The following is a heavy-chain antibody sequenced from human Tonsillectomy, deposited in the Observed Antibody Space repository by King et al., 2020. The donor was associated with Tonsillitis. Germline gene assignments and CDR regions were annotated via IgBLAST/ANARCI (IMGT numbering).Heavy chain of an antibody. V-gene: IGHV4-34*01. D-gene: IGHD4-23*01. CDR3: AARNDNSIDY. CDR2: INHSGST. Sequence: VQLQQWGAGLLKPSETLSLTCAVYGGSFSGYYWSLIRQPPGKGLEWIGEINHSGSTNYNPSLKSRVTISVDTSKNQFSLKLSSVTAADTAVYYCAARNDNSIDYWGQGTLVTVSS. J-gene: IGHJ4*02. CDR1: GGSFSGYY.